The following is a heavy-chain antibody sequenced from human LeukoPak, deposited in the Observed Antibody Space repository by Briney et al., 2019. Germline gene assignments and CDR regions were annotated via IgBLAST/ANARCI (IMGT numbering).Heavy chain of an antibody. CDR2: IYYSGST. V-gene: IGHV4-59*01. CDR3: ARGFDSGELLLTGFDY. J-gene: IGHJ4*02. CDR1: GGSISSYY. Sequence: KPSETLSLTCTVSGGSISSYYWSWIRQPPGKGLEWIGYIYYSGSTNYNPSLKSRVTISVDTSKNQFSLKLSSVTAADTAVYYCARGFDSGELLLTGFDYWGQGTLVTVSS. D-gene: IGHD3-10*01.